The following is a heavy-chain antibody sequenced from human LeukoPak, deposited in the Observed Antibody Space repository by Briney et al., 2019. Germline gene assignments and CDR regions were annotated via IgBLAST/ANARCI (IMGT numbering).Heavy chain of an antibody. CDR2: IIPILGIA. CDR3: AAYSSGWAISYDAFDI. V-gene: IGHV1-69*04. D-gene: IGHD6-19*01. J-gene: IGHJ3*02. Sequence: SVKVSCKASGGTFSSYAISWVRQAPGQGLEWMGRIIPILGIANYAQKFQGRVTITADKSTSTAYMELSSLRSEDTAVYYCAAYSSGWAISYDAFDIWGQGTMVTVSS. CDR1: GGTFSSYA.